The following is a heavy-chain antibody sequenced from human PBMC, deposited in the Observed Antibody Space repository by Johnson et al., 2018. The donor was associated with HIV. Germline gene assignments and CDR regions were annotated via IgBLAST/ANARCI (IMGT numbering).Heavy chain of an antibody. D-gene: IGHD1-26*01. Sequence: VQLVESGGGLVQPGRSLRLSCAASGFTFDDYAMHWVRQAPGKGLEWVSGISWNSGSIGYADSVKGRFTISRDNAKNSLYLQMSSLRAEATAGDYCARGSLSGSPDIWGQGTMVTVSS. CDR2: ISWNSGSI. CDR1: GFTFDDYA. CDR3: ARGSLSGSPDI. V-gene: IGHV3-9*01. J-gene: IGHJ3*02.